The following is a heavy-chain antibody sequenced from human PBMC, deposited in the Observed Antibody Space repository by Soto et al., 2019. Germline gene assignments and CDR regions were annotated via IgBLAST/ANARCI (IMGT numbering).Heavy chain of an antibody. J-gene: IGHJ6*04. Sequence: QVQLVQSGAEVKKPGSSVKVSCKASGGTFSSYTISWVRQAPGQGLEWMGRIIPILGIADYAQKFQGRVTITADKTTRTAYMELSSLGSEDTDVYYCARSLRIAKVGGGDGMDVWGKGNTVTVSS. V-gene: IGHV1-69*02. CDR3: ARSLRIAKVGGGDGMDV. CDR2: IIPILGIA. CDR1: GGTFSSYT. D-gene: IGHD3-10*01.